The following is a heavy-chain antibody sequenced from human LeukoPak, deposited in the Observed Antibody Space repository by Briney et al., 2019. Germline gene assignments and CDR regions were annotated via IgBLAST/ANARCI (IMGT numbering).Heavy chain of an antibody. CDR3: ARGGAYCGGDCYSFFDF. CDR1: GGSISSSNYY. Sequence: SETLSLTCTVSGGSISSSNYYWGWIRQPPGKGLEWIANIYYSGSTYYNPSLKSRVTISVDKSENQFSLKLGSVTAADTAVYYCARGGAYCGGDCYSFFDFWGQGTLLTVSS. J-gene: IGHJ4*02. D-gene: IGHD2-21*02. V-gene: IGHV4-39*07. CDR2: IYYSGST.